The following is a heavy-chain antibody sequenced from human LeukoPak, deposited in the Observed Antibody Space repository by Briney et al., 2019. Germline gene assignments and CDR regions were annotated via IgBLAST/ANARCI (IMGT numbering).Heavy chain of an antibody. CDR2: IRSKAYGGTT. D-gene: IGHD2-2*01. CDR1: GFTFGDNA. J-gene: IGHJ4*02. V-gene: IGHV3-49*04. CDR3: TRDQIDCSSTSCYWYFDY. Sequence: GGSLRLSCTASGFTFGDNAMSWVRQAPGKGLEWVGFIRSKAYGGTTECAASVKGRFTISRDDSKSIAYLQINSLKTEDTAVYYCTRDQIDCSSTSCYWYFDYWGQGTLVTVSS.